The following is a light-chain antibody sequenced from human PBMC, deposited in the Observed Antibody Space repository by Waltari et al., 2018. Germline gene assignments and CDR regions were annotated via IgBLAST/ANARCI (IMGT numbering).Light chain of an antibody. J-gene: IGLJ1*01. CDR2: DVT. CDR1: NIDSRR. CDR3: QVWDSGSDHHV. Sequence: SSALTQPPSVSVAPGQAARITCCGSNIDSRRVHWFQQKPGQAPVLVVFDVTERPSGIPDRVSGSNSGNTATLTIDRVEPGDEADYYCQVWDSGSDHHVFGTGTKVTVL. V-gene: IGLV3-21*02.